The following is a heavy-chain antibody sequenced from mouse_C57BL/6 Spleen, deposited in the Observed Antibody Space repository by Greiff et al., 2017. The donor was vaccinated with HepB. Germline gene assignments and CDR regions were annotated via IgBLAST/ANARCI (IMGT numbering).Heavy chain of an antibody. J-gene: IGHJ1*03. CDR1: GFTFSSYA. D-gene: IGHD1-1*01. V-gene: IGHV5-9-1*02. CDR3: TRALRYVDV. CDR2: ISSGGDYI. Sequence: DVMLVESGEGLVKPGGSLKLSCAATGFTFSSYAMSWVRQTPETRLEWVAYISSGGDYIYYADTGKGRFTNSRDNARYTLYLQKSSLKSEDTAMYYFTRALRYVDVGGTGSTVTVSS.